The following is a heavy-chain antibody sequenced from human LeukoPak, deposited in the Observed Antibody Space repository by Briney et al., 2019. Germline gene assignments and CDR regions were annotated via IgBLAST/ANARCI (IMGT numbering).Heavy chain of an antibody. CDR2: ITGSSSYI. Sequence: GGSLRLSCAASGFTFSSYAMSWVRQAPGKGLEWVSSITGSSSYIYYADSVKGRFTISRDNAKNSLYLQMNSLRAEETAVYYCVRGGFGDYWGQGTLVTVSS. CDR3: VRGGFGDY. J-gene: IGHJ4*02. CDR1: GFTFSSYA. D-gene: IGHD5-12*01. V-gene: IGHV3-21*01.